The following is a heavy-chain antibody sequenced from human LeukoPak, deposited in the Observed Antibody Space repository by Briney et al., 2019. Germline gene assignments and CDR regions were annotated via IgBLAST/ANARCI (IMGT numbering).Heavy chain of an antibody. CDR1: GGSMRSNNYY. V-gene: IGHV4-39*01. J-gene: IGHJ5*02. Sequence: PSETLSLTCAVSGGSMRSNNYYWGWIRQPPGKGLEWIGTIHYSGSVYYNPSLKSPVTISLDTSKKQFSLKLSSVTAADTAVYYCARVTVADTPDWFDPWGQGTLVTVSS. D-gene: IGHD2-15*01. CDR3: ARVTVADTPDWFDP. CDR2: IHYSGSV.